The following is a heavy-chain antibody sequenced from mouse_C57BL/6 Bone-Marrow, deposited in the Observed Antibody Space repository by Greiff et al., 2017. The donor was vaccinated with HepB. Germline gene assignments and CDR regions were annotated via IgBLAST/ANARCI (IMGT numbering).Heavy chain of an antibody. CDR1: GFTFSNYW. CDR3: TAEERAHSKPWFAY. V-gene: IGHV6-3*01. CDR2: IRLKSDNYAT. D-gene: IGHD2-5*01. Sequence: EVKVEESGGGLVQPGGSMKLSCVASGFTFSNYWMNWVRQSPEKGLEWVAQIRLKSDNYATHYAESVKGRFTISRDDSKSSVYLQMNNLRAEDTGIYYCTAEERAHSKPWFAYWGQGTLVTVSA. J-gene: IGHJ3*01.